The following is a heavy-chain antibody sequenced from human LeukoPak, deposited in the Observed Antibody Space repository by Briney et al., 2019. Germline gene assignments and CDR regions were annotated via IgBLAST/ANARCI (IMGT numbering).Heavy chain of an antibody. CDR3: ARDLQWLGHNWFDP. J-gene: IGHJ5*02. CDR1: GGSISSSSYY. D-gene: IGHD6-19*01. Sequence: PSETLSLTCTVSGGSISSSSYYWGWIRQPPGKGLEWIGSIYYSGSTYYNPSLKSRVTISVDTSKNQFSLKLSSVTAADTAVYYCARDLQWLGHNWFDPWGQGTLVTVSS. V-gene: IGHV4-39*07. CDR2: IYYSGST.